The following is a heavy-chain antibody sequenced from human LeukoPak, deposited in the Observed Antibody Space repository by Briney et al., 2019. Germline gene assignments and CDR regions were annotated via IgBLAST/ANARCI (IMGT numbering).Heavy chain of an antibody. D-gene: IGHD2-2*01. J-gene: IGHJ4*02. V-gene: IGHV5-51*01. CDR3: ARHDSCSSTSCYFDY. Sequence: GESLKISCKGSGYSFTSFWIGWVRQVPGKGLEWMGIIYPGDSDTRYSPSFQGQVTISADKSINTAYLQWSSLKASDTAMYYCARHDSCSSTSCYFDYWGQGTLVTVSS. CDR2: IYPGDSDT. CDR1: GYSFTSFW.